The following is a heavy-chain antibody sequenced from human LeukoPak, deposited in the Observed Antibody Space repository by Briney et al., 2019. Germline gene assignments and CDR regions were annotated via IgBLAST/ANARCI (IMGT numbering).Heavy chain of an antibody. CDR3: ATHYSSSWYNFDY. Sequence: GESLKISCKVSGYTFTAYWIGWVRPMPGKGLEWMGIIYPGDSDTRYSPSFQGQVTISADKSISTAYLQWSSLKASDTAMYYCATHYSSSWYNFDYWGQGTLVTVSS. J-gene: IGHJ4*02. D-gene: IGHD6-13*01. CDR2: IYPGDSDT. CDR1: GYTFTAYW. V-gene: IGHV5-51*01.